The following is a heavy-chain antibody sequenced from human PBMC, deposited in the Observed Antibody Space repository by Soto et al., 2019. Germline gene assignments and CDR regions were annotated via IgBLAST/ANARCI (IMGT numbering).Heavy chain of an antibody. V-gene: IGHV1-69*13. CDR2: IIPIFGTA. Sequence: SVKVSSKASGGTFSSYAISWVRQAPGQGLEWMGGIIPIFGTANYAQKFQGRVTITADESTSTAYMELSSLRSEDTAVYYCARALGIAAAAAFDIWGQGTMVTVSS. J-gene: IGHJ3*02. CDR3: ARALGIAAAAAFDI. CDR1: GGTFSSYA. D-gene: IGHD6-13*01.